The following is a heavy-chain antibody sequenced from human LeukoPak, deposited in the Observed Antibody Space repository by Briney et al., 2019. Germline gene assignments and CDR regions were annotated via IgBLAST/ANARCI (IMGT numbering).Heavy chain of an antibody. Sequence: PGGSLRLSCAASGFTFTTYWMSWVRQAPGKGLEWVSYISSSGSTIYYADSVKGRFTISRDNAKNSLYLQMNSLRAEDTAVYCCARISGFVVFDYWGQGTLVTVSS. J-gene: IGHJ4*02. CDR3: ARISGFVVFDY. CDR2: ISSSGSTI. V-gene: IGHV3-48*04. D-gene: IGHD5-12*01. CDR1: GFTFTTYW.